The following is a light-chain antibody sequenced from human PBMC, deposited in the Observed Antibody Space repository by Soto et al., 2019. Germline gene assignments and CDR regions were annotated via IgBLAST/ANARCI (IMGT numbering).Light chain of an antibody. CDR1: QAISDY. Sequence: IQLTQSPSSLSAAVGDRVTITCQASQAISDYLTWYQQRPGKAPSLLIYDASYLQTGVPSRFSVSGSGTHFTFTISNLQPEDIGTYYCQQYDSLPVTFGGGTKVEI. V-gene: IGKV1-33*01. CDR3: QQYDSLPVT. J-gene: IGKJ4*01. CDR2: DAS.